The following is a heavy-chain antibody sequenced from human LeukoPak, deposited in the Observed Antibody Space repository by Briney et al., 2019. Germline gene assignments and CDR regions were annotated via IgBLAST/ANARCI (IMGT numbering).Heavy chain of an antibody. CDR3: ARQVMVRGVIITYFDY. D-gene: IGHD3-10*01. CDR2: IYPGDSDT. Sequence: GESLKISCNGSGYSFTSYWIGWVRQMPGKGLEWMGIIYPGDSDTRYSPSFQGQVTISADKSISTAYLQWSSLKASDTAMYYCARQVMVRGVIITYFDYWGQGTLVTVSS. V-gene: IGHV5-51*01. J-gene: IGHJ4*02. CDR1: GYSFTSYW.